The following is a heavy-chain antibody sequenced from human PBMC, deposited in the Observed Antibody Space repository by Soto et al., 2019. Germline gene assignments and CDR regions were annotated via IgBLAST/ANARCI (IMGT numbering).Heavy chain of an antibody. Sequence: PSETLSLTCTVSGGSISSGGYYWTWIRQHPGKGLEWIGYNYYSGITYYNPSLKSRVTISLDTSKNQFSLKLSSVTAADTAVYYCARGSSIAGPYYGMDVWGQGTTVTVSS. V-gene: IGHV4-31*03. CDR1: GGSISSGGYY. J-gene: IGHJ6*02. CDR3: ARGSSIAGPYYGMDV. D-gene: IGHD6-6*01. CDR2: NYYSGIT.